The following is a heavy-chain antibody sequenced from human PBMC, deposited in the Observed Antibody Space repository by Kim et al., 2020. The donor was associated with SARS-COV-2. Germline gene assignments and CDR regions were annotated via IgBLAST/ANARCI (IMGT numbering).Heavy chain of an antibody. CDR3: ARGDGYSPFDY. J-gene: IGHJ4*02. CDR2: IYYSGST. Sequence: SETLSLTCTVSGGSISSYYWSWIRQPPGKGLEWIGYIYYSGSTNYNPSLKSRVTISVDTSKNQFSLKLSSVTAADTAVYYCARGDGYSPFDYWGQGTLVTVSS. CDR1: GGSISSYY. D-gene: IGHD5-18*01. V-gene: IGHV4-59*08.